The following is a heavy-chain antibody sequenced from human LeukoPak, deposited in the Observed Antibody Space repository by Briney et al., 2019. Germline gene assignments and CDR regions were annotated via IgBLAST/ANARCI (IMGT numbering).Heavy chain of an antibody. CDR1: GGSISSTSYY. J-gene: IGHJ4*02. CDR2: IYYSGST. Sequence: SETLSLTCTVSGGSISSTSYYWSWIRQPPGKGLEWIGYIYYSGSTYYNPSLKSRITISVDTSKNQFSLKLNSVTAADTAVYYCARESGGLLWFGDWGQGTLVTVSS. D-gene: IGHD3-10*01. V-gene: IGHV4-30-4*01. CDR3: ARESGGLLWFGD.